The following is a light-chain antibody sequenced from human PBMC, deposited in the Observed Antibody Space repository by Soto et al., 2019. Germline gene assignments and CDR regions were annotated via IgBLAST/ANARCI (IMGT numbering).Light chain of an antibody. CDR2: DNS. J-gene: IGLJ1*01. CDR1: SSNIGACYD. V-gene: IGLV1-40*01. Sequence: QSVLTQPPSVSGAPGQRVTISCTGSSSNIGACYDVHWYQQRPGTAPKLLIYDNSNRPSGVPERFSGSNSGTSASLAITGLHAADEADYYCKSDYSSLSADYVVGTGTKLTVL. CDR3: KSDYSSLSADYV.